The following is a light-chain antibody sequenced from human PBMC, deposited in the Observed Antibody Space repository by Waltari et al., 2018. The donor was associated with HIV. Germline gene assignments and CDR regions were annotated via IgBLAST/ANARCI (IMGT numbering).Light chain of an antibody. CDR2: KAS. V-gene: IGKV1-5*03. J-gene: IGKJ2*01. CDR1: QTISSS. CDR3: QQYSAFPFT. Sequence: DIEMTQSPSTLPLSLGDRVTTTCRASQTISSSLAWYQQRPGTAPKLLIYKASSLEDGVPSRFSGSGSGTEFTLTISSLQPDDIAVYFCQQYSAFPFTFGQGTKLEI.